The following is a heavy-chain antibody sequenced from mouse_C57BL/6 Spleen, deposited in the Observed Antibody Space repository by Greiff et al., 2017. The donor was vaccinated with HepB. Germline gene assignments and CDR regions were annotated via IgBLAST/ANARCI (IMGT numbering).Heavy chain of an antibody. D-gene: IGHD2-5*01. J-gene: IGHJ3*01. CDR1: GFNIKDDY. CDR2: IDPENGDT. CDR3: TVAYYSNYVAY. V-gene: IGHV14-4*01. Sequence: EVKLQQSGAELVRPGASVKLSCTASGFNIKDDYMHWVKQRPEQGLEWIGWIDPENGDTEYASKFQGKATITADTSSNTAYLQLSSLTSEDTAVYYCTVAYYSNYVAYWGQGTLVTVSA.